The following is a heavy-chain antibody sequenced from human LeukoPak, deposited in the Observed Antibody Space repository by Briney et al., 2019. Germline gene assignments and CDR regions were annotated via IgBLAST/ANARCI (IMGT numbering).Heavy chain of an antibody. CDR1: GFIFSDYY. CDR2: ISSRGITI. Sequence: GGSLRLSCAASGFIFSDYYMSWIRQAPGKGPEWVSYISSRGITIDYADSVKGRFTISRDNARDSLYLQMNSLRAEDTAVYYCARKATPDSIHRYFDLWGRGTLVTVSS. J-gene: IGHJ2*01. D-gene: IGHD1-14*01. V-gene: IGHV3-11*01. CDR3: ARKATPDSIHRYFDL.